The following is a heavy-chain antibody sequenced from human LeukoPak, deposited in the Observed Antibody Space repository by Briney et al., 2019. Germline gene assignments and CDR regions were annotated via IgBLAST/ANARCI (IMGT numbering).Heavy chain of an antibody. CDR3: ASGYSSGWSQYYH. D-gene: IGHD6-19*01. Sequence: SETLSLTCTVSGGSISSGSYYWSWIRQPAGKGLEWIGRIYTSGSTNYNPSLKSRVTISVDTSKNQFSLKLSSVTAADTAVYYCASGYSSGWSQYYHWGQGTLVTVSS. V-gene: IGHV4-61*02. J-gene: IGHJ5*02. CDR2: IYTSGST. CDR1: GGSISSGSYY.